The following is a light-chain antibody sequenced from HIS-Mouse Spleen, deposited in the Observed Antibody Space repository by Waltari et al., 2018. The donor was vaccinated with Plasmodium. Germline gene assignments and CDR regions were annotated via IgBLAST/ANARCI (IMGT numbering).Light chain of an antibody. Sequence: QSALTQSRSVSGSPGPSVPISCTGTSSDVCGYNYVSWYHQHPGKAPKLMIYGVSKRPAGVPNRFAGSKSGNTASLTISGLQAEDEADYYCCSYAGSYTWVFGGGTKLTVL. CDR1: SSDVCGYNY. CDR3: CSYAGSYTWV. CDR2: GVS. J-gene: IGLJ3*02. V-gene: IGLV2-11*01.